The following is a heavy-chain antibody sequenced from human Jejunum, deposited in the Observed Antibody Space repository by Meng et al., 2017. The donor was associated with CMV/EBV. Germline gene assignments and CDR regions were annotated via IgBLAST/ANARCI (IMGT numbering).Heavy chain of an antibody. V-gene: IGHV3-74*01. J-gene: IGHJ5*02. D-gene: IGHD3/OR15-3a*01. CDR2: INRDGSIT. CDR3: VRGGYEFWSGYGGP. Sequence: CGLNVKSEYMHGGRQGTGKGRVWVSRINRDGSITVYADAVKGRFTISRDNAKSTAYVQMNGLRGDDTAVYFCVRGGYEFWSGYGGPWGQGTLVTVSS. CDR1: GLNVKSEY.